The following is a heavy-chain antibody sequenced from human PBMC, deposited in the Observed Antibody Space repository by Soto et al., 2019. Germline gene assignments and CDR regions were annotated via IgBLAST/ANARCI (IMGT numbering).Heavy chain of an antibody. CDR3: ARGGTPIDY. CDR2: ISAYNGNT. D-gene: IGHD3-16*01. Sequence: QVQLVQSGAEVKKPGASVKVSCKASGYTFTNFGISWVRQAPGQGLEWMGWISAYNGNTNYAQKFQGRVTMTTDTSSRKDYMEVRNLRFDDTAVYYCARGGTPIDYRGQGTLVTVSS. V-gene: IGHV1-18*01. J-gene: IGHJ4*02. CDR1: GYTFTNFG.